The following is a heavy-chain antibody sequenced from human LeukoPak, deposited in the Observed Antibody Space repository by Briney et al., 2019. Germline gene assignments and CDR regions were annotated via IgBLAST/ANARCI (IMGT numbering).Heavy chain of an antibody. D-gene: IGHD1-26*01. CDR3: GSSGSPRIDYFDY. CDR2: ISGSGGST. J-gene: IGHJ4*02. V-gene: IGHV3-23*01. CDR1: GFTFSSYA. Sequence: GGSLRLSCAASGFTFSSYAMSWVRQAPGKGLEWVSAISGSGGSTYYADSVKGRFTISRDNSKSTLYLQMNSLRAEDTAVYYCGSSGSPRIDYFDYWGQGTLVTVSS.